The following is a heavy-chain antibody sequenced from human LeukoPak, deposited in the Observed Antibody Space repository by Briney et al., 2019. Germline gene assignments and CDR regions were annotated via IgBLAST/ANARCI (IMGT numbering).Heavy chain of an antibody. V-gene: IGHV3-11*06. CDR3: ARSLEMSTVRSGFDI. CDR1: GFTFSDYY. J-gene: IGHJ3*02. D-gene: IGHD5-24*01. CDR2: ISSSSSYT. Sequence: PGGSLRLSCAASGFTFSDYYMCWIRQAPGKGLEWVLYISSSSSYTNYADSVKGRFTISRDDAKNSLYLQMNSLRVEDTAVYYCARSLEMSTVRSGFDIWGQGTMVTVSS.